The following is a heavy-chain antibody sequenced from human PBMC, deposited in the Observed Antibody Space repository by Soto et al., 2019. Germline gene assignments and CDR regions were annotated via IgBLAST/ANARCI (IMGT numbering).Heavy chain of an antibody. CDR1: GDTFTSYY. Sequence: QVQLVQSGAEVKRPGASVKVSCKAPGDTFTSYYLNWVRQAPGQGLEWMGVINPHGGSTKYSQKFQGRVTITRDTSATTVYMDLNSLKSEDTAVYYCAKEPAVAGMLALDFWGQGTLVTVSS. V-gene: IGHV1-46*01. D-gene: IGHD6-19*01. J-gene: IGHJ4*02. CDR2: INPHGGST. CDR3: AKEPAVAGMLALDF.